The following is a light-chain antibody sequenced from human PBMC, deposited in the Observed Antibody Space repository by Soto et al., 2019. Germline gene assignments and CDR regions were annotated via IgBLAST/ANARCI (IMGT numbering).Light chain of an antibody. V-gene: IGKV3D-20*01. J-gene: IGKJ4*01. CDR2: DTS. Sequence: EIVLTQSPANLSLSPGERATLSCGASQSLSSTSLAWYQQRPGLAPRLLIYDTSSRATGIPDRFSASGSGTDFTLTISRLEPEDFAVYYCQQYDSSPPLTFGGGTKVEIK. CDR1: QSLSSTS. CDR3: QQYDSSPPLT.